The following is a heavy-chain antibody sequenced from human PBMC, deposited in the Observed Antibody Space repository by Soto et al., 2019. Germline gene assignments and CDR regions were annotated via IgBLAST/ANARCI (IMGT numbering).Heavy chain of an antibody. J-gene: IGHJ4*02. V-gene: IGHV2-5*01. D-gene: IGHD3-16*02. CDR1: GFSLSTSGVG. CDR2: IYWNDDK. CDR3: AHRRAYVWGSYRSYNFDY. Sequence: QITLKESGPTLEQPTQPLTLTCTFSGFSLSTSGVGVGWIRQPPGKALERLALIYWNDDKRYSPSLKSRLTITKDTYKNQVVLTMTNMDPVDTATYYCAHRRAYVWGSYRSYNFDYWGQGTLVTVSS.